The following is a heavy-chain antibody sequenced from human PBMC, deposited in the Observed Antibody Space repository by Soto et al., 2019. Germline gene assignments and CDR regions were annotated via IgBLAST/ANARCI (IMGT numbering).Heavy chain of an antibody. J-gene: IGHJ3*02. CDR3: ARGGGVGVAGSAAFDM. V-gene: IGHV1-2*02. D-gene: IGHD3-3*01. Sequence: QLHLVQSGAVVKKPGASVTVSCSASGYPVTAYYMHWVRQAPGRGLEWMGGINPATGAAKYTQTFQGRVTMTGDAPTSTVFKELSGLTSEDPAVFYCARGGGVGVAGSAAFDMWGQGTLVTVSS. CDR2: INPATGAA. CDR1: GYPVTAYY.